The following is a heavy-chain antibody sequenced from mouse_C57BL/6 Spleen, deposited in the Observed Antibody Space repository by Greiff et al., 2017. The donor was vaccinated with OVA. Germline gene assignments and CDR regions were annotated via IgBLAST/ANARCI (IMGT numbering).Heavy chain of an antibody. V-gene: IGHV3-6*01. D-gene: IGHD2-4*01. CDR2: ISYDGSN. CDR3: ARNELYDNDKSDY. CDR1: GYSITSCYY. J-gene: IGHJ2*01. Sequence: EVKLMESGPGLVKPSQSLSLTCSVTGYSITSCYYWNWIRQFPGNKLEWMGYISYDGSNNYNPSLKNRIAITRDTSKNQFFLKLNSVTTEDTATYYCARNELYDNDKSDYWGQGTTLTVSS.